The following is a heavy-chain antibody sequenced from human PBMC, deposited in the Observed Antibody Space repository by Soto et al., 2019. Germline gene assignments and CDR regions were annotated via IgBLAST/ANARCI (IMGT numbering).Heavy chain of an antibody. J-gene: IGHJ3*02. CDR1: ELTFSISW. CDR2: INPAGNVH. CDR3: ATANTPFAFDM. Sequence: VQLVESGGGLVQPGETLRLSCTASELTFSISWRTWVRQAPGEGLQWVSNINPAGNVHHYAASVKDRFTISRDTAKNSLFLQMRGVRVEDTAVYDGATANTPFAFDMWGQGTMVTVSS. V-gene: IGHV3-7*01.